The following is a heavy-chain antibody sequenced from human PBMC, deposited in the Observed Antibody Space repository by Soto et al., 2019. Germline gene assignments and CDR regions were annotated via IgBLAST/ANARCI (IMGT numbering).Heavy chain of an antibody. CDR3: ASGIFGVVITPAPYYYYYMDV. J-gene: IGHJ6*03. CDR1: GFTFSRSW. V-gene: IGHV3-7*01. Sequence: EVQLVESGGGLVQPGGSLRLSCAASGFTFSRSWMSWVRQAPGKGLEWVANIKQDGSEKYYVDSVKGRFSISRDNAKNSLNLQMNSLRVEDTAVYYCASGIFGVVITPAPYYYYYMDVWGKGTTVTVSS. CDR2: IKQDGSEK. D-gene: IGHD3-3*01.